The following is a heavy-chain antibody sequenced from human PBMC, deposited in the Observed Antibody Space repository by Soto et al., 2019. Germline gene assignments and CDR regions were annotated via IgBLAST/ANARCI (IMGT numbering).Heavy chain of an antibody. CDR2: INHSGST. CDR1: GGSFSGYY. J-gene: IGHJ4*02. Sequence: PSETLSLTCAVYGGSFSGYYWSWIRQPPGKGLEWIGEINHSGSTNYNPSLKSRVTISVDTSKNQFSLKLSSVTAADTAVYYCARRLGGGNWNYSFWGQGTLVTVSS. V-gene: IGHV4-34*01. CDR3: ARRLGGGNWNYSF. D-gene: IGHD1-7*01.